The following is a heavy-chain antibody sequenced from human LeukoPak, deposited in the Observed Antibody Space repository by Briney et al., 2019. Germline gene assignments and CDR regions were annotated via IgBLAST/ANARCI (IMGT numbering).Heavy chain of an antibody. D-gene: IGHD6-19*01. CDR1: RFTFSDFW. CDR3: ARIWGSSGWEFDY. J-gene: IGHJ4*02. V-gene: IGHV3-7*01. CDR2: IKKDGSEK. Sequence: GGSLRLSCDASRFTFSDFWMSWVRQAPGKGLEWVANIKKDGSEKFYADSVKGRFTVSRDNAKKSLYLHMNSLRAEDTAVYYCARIWGSSGWEFDYWGQGTLVTVSA.